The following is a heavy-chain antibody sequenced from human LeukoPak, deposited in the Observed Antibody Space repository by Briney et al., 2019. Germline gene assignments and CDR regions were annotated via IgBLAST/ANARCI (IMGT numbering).Heavy chain of an antibody. V-gene: IGHV3-23*01. Sequence: PGGSLRLSCAASGFTFSRYAMSWVRQAPGKGLEWLSAISDTGGNTYYTDSVKGLFTISRDNSRNTLYLQMNSLRVEDTAFYYCATLVFDSSGYSYFDYWSQGTLVTVSS. CDR1: GFTFSRYA. J-gene: IGHJ4*02. CDR3: ATLVFDSSGYSYFDY. D-gene: IGHD3-22*01. CDR2: ISDTGGNT.